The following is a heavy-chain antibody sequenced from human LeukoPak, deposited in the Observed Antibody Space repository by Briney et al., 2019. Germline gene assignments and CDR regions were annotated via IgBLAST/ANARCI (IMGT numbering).Heavy chain of an antibody. D-gene: IGHD2-2*02. Sequence: PSETLSLTCAVYGGSFSGYYWSWIRQPPGKGLEWIGSIYYSGSTYYNPSLKSRVTISVDTSKNQFSLKLSSVTAADTAVYYCASYCSSTSCYRGLEYFQHWGQGTLVTVSS. CDR3: ASYCSSTSCYRGLEYFQH. CDR1: GGSFSGYY. CDR2: IYYSGST. V-gene: IGHV4-34*01. J-gene: IGHJ1*01.